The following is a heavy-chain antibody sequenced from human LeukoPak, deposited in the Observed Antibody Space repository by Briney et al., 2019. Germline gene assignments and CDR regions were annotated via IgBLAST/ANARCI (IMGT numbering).Heavy chain of an antibody. D-gene: IGHD3-22*01. Sequence: SETLSLTCAVSGGSIISSNHYWGWIRQPPGKGLEWIGTISYSGSTYYKPSLKSRVTISVDTSKNQFSLKLSSVTAADTAVYYCARHPSGGGHYFPSLYLDYWGQGTLVTVSS. CDR2: ISYSGST. V-gene: IGHV4-39*01. CDR1: GGSIISSNHY. J-gene: IGHJ4*02. CDR3: ARHPSGGGHYFPSLYLDY.